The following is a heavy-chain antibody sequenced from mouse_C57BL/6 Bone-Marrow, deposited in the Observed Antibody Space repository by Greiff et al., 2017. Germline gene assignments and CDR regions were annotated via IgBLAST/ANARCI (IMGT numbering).Heavy chain of an antibody. V-gene: IGHV1-19*01. CDR2: INPYNGGT. Sequence: VQLHQSGPVLVKPGASVKMSCKASGYTFTDYYMNWVKQSHGKSLEWIGVINPYNGGTSYNQKFKGKATLTVDKSSSTAYMELNSLTSEDSAVYYCADGSSPYYFDYWGQGTTLTVSS. CDR3: ADGSSPYYFDY. J-gene: IGHJ2*01. CDR1: GYTFTDYY. D-gene: IGHD1-1*01.